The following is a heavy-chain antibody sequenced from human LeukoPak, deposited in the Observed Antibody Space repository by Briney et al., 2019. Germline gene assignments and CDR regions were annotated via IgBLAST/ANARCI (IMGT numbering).Heavy chain of an antibody. Sequence: SETLSLTCTVSGGSISSYYWSWIRQPPGKGLERIGYIYYSGSTNYNPSLKSRVTISVDTSKNQFSLKLSSVTAADTAVYYCARGSYSSSGYEHDYWGQGTLVTVSS. J-gene: IGHJ4*02. CDR2: IYYSGST. CDR3: ARGSYSSSGYEHDY. V-gene: IGHV4-59*01. CDR1: GGSISSYY. D-gene: IGHD6-13*01.